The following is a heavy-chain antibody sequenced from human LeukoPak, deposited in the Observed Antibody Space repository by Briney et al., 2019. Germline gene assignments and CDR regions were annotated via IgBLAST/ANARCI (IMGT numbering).Heavy chain of an antibody. CDR1: GFMFDDYG. Sequence: GGSLRLSCTVSGFMFDDYGMNWVRQAPGKGLEWVSGISGGGGGTYYADSVKGRFTISRDNSKNTLYLQMNSLRAEDMAVYYCAKEAVAGTSVDYWGQGTLVTVSP. V-gene: IGHV3-23*01. CDR3: AKEAVAGTSVDY. D-gene: IGHD6-19*01. J-gene: IGHJ4*02. CDR2: ISGGGGGT.